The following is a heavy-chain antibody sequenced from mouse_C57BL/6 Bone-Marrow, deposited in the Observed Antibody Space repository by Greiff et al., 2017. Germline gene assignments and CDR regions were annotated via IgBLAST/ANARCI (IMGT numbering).Heavy chain of an antibody. D-gene: IGHD1-1*01. Sequence: VQLQQSGPELVKPGDSVKISCKASGYSFTGYFMNWVMQSHGKSLEWIGRINPYNGDTYYNQKFKGKATLTVDKSSSTAHMELRSLTSEDSAVYYCARDYGSTPFAYWDQGTLITVSA. J-gene: IGHJ3*01. CDR3: ARDYGSTPFAY. CDR2: INPYNGDT. CDR1: GYSFTGYF. V-gene: IGHV1-20*01.